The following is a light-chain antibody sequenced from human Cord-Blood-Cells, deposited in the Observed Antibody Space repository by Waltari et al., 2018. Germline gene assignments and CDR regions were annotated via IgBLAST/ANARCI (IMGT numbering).Light chain of an antibody. J-gene: IGKJ2*01. CDR2: DAS. Sequence: DIQMTQSPSSLSASVGDRVTITCQASQDISNYLNWYQQKPGKAPKLLIYDASNLETGVPSRFSGSGSGTDLTFTISSLQPEDIATYYCQQYDNLPYTFGQGTKQEIK. CDR1: QDISNY. CDR3: QQYDNLPYT. V-gene: IGKV1-33*01.